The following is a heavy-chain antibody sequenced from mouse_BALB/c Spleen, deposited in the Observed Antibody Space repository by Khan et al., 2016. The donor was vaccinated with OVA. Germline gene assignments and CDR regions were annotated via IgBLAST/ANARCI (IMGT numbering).Heavy chain of an antibody. Sequence: VQLQQSGPGLVAPSQSLSITCTVSGFSLTSYGVHWVRQPPGKGLEWLGVIWTGGSTNYNSALMSRLSISQDNSKSQVFLKMNSLQTDDTAMYDCARYYGNYGWYFDVWGAGTTVTVSS. CDR1: GFSLTSYG. CDR3: ARYYGNYGWYFDV. CDR2: IWTGGST. J-gene: IGHJ1*01. D-gene: IGHD2-1*01. V-gene: IGHV2-9*02.